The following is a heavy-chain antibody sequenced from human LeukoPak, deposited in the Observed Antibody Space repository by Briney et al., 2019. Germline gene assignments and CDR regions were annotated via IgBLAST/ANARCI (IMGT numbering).Heavy chain of an antibody. CDR3: ARGPAPRFDP. V-gene: IGHV4-34*01. CDR2: INHSGST. Sequence: SETLSLTCAVYGGSFSGYYWSGIRQPPGKGLEWIGKINHSGSTNHNPSLKSRVTISVDTSKNQFSLKLSSVTAADTAVYYCARGPAPRFDPWGQGTLVTVSS. CDR1: GGSFSGYY. J-gene: IGHJ5*02. D-gene: IGHD2-2*01.